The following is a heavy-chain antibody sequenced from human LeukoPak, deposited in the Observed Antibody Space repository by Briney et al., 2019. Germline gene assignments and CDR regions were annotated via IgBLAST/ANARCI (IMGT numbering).Heavy chain of an antibody. Sequence: PGGSLRLSCAASGFTFSSYAMHWVRQAPGKGLEWVAVISYDGSNKYYADSVKGRFTISRDNSKNTLYLQMNSLRAEDTAVYYCARDPGGLVVAANFLDYWGQGTLVTVSS. D-gene: IGHD2-15*01. V-gene: IGHV3-30*04. CDR3: ARDPGGLVVAANFLDY. J-gene: IGHJ4*02. CDR2: ISYDGSNK. CDR1: GFTFSSYA.